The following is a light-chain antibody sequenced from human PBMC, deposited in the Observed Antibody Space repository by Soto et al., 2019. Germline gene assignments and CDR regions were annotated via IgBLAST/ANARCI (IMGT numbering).Light chain of an antibody. CDR3: SSYTSSSTQV. Sequence: QSALTQPASVSGSPGQSITISCTGTSSDVGGYNYVSWYQQHPGKAHKLMIYDVSNRPSGVSNRFSGSKCGNTASLSISGLQAEDEAYYYCSSYTSSSTQVFGTGTKLTVL. CDR1: SSDVGGYNY. CDR2: DVS. J-gene: IGLJ1*01. V-gene: IGLV2-14*01.